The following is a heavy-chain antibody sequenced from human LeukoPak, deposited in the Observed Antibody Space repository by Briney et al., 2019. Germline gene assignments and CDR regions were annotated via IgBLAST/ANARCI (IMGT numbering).Heavy chain of an antibody. CDR1: GDSINSSDYY. D-gene: IGHD7-27*01. Sequence: PSETLSRTCTVSGDSINSSDYYWAWIRQPPGEGLEWIATIYYSGSTYYKPSLKSRLTISVDSSKNQFSLKMNSVTAADTAVYYCARHGNWDPFDYWGQGTLVTVSS. CDR3: ARHGNWDPFDY. J-gene: IGHJ4*02. CDR2: IYYSGST. V-gene: IGHV4-39*01.